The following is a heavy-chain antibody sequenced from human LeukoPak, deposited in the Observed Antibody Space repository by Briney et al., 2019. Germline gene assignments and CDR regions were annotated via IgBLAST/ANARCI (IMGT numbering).Heavy chain of an antibody. Sequence: SETLSLTCTVSGGSISSYYWSWIRQPPGKGLEWIGYIYYSGSTKYNPSLESRATMSVDTSKNQFSLKLSSVSAADTAVYFCARTGYDSSGYAPDCWGQGTLVTVSS. J-gene: IGHJ4*02. CDR1: GGSISSYY. D-gene: IGHD3-22*01. CDR2: IYYSGST. V-gene: IGHV4-59*08. CDR3: ARTGYDSSGYAPDC.